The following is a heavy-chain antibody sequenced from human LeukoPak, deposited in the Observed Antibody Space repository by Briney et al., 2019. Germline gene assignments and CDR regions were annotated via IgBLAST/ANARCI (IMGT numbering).Heavy chain of an antibody. CDR2: ISYDGSTK. V-gene: IGHV3-30*18. Sequence: GGSLRLSCAASGFTFSSYGMHWVRQAPGKGLEWVAVISYDGSTKYYADSVKGRSTISRDNSKNTLYLQMNSLRAEDTAVYYCAKVDAAYYDSSGYIFDCWGQGTLVTVSS. D-gene: IGHD3-22*01. CDR1: GFTFSSYG. J-gene: IGHJ4*02. CDR3: AKVDAAYYDSSGYIFDC.